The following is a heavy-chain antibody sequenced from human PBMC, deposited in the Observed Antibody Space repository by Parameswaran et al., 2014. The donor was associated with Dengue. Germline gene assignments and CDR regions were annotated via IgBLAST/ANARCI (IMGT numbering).Heavy chain of an antibody. Sequence: SWVRQAPGQGLEWMGGIIPIFGTANYAQKFQGRVTITADESTSTAYMELSSLRSEDTAVYYCARDVFGIAAAGTSEYYYYGMDVWGQGTTVTVSS. CDR2: IIPIFGTA. J-gene: IGHJ6*02. CDR3: ARDVFGIAAAGTSEYYYYGMDV. V-gene: IGHV1-69*01. D-gene: IGHD6-13*01.